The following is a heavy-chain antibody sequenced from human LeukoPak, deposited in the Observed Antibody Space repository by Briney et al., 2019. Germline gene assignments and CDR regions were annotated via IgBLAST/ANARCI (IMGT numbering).Heavy chain of an antibody. CDR3: ARHTLGPKRIFGVVQGAFDI. J-gene: IGHJ3*02. CDR2: IYYSGST. Sequence: SETLSLTCTVSGGSISSGDYYWSWIRQPPGKGLEWIGYIYYSGSTYYNPSLKSRVTISVDTSKNQFSLKLSSVTAADTAVYYCARHTLGPKRIFGVVQGAFDIWGQGTMVTVSS. V-gene: IGHV4-30-4*08. CDR1: GGSISSGDYY. D-gene: IGHD3-3*01.